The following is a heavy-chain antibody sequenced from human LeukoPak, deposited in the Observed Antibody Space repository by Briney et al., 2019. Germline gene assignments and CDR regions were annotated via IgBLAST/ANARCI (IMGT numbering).Heavy chain of an antibody. J-gene: IGHJ5*02. CDR3: ARAPVEITFGGVIATALDP. V-gene: IGHV4-38-2*02. D-gene: IGHD3-16*02. CDR2: IYHSGST. Sequence: PSETLSLTCTVSGYSISSGYYWGWIRPPPGKGLEWIGSIYHSGSTYYNPSLKSRVTISVDTSKNQFSLKLSSVTGADTAVYYCARAPVEITFGGVIATALDPWGQGTLVTVAS. CDR1: GYSISSGYY.